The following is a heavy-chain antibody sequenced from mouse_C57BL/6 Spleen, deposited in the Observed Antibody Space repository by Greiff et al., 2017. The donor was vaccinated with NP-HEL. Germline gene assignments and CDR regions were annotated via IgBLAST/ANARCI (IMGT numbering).Heavy chain of an antibody. CDR1: GYTFTDYY. V-gene: IGHV1-19*01. CDR3: ARSALPYAMDY. CDR2: INPYNGGT. Sequence: EVQLQQSGPVLVKPGASVKMSCKASGYTFTDYYMNWVKQSHGKSLEWIGVINPYNGGTSYNQKFKGKATLTVDKSSSTAYMELNSLTSEDSAVYYCARSALPYAMDYWGQGTSVTVSS. J-gene: IGHJ4*01. D-gene: IGHD2-10*01.